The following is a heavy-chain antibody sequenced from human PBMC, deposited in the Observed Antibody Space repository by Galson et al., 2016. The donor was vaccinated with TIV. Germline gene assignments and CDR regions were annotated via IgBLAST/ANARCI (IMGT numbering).Heavy chain of an antibody. CDR1: NGSISTHY. J-gene: IGHJ6*03. D-gene: IGHD3-10*01. V-gene: IGHV4-4*07. Sequence: SETLSLTCTVSNGSISTHYWSWIRQPAGKGLEWIGRIYTSGATNYNPSLKSRVTMSVDTSNNQFSLRLSSVTAADTAVYYCVRDGGSLNYYYHMDVWGKGTAVTVSS. CDR2: IYTSGAT. CDR3: VRDGGSLNYYYHMDV.